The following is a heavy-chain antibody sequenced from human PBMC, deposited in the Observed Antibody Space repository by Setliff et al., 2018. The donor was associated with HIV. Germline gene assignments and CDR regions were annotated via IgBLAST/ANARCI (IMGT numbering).Heavy chain of an antibody. CDR1: GFTFSSYA. Sequence: TGGSLRLSCAASGFTFSSYAMHWVRQAPGKGLEWVAVISYDGSNKYYADSVKGRFTISRDNSKNSLYLQMNSLRAEDTAVYYCSSHYGSGTSHWGQGTLVTVSS. CDR2: ISYDGSNK. D-gene: IGHD3-10*01. J-gene: IGHJ4*02. V-gene: IGHV3-30*04. CDR3: SSHYGSGTSH.